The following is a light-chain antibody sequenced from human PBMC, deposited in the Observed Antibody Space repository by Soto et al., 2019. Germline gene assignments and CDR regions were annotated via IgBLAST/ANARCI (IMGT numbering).Light chain of an antibody. Sequence: DMQMTQSPSSLSASVGDRVTITRRASQSISSYLNWYQQKPGKAPKLLIYAASSLQSGVPSRFSGSGSGTDFTLTISSLQTEDFATYYCQQSYSTPPVTFGQGTRLEIK. J-gene: IGKJ5*01. CDR2: AAS. CDR3: QQSYSTPPVT. V-gene: IGKV1-39*01. CDR1: QSISSY.